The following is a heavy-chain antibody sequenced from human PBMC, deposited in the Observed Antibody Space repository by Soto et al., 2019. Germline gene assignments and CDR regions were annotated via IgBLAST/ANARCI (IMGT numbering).Heavy chain of an antibody. CDR1: GGSISSGDYY. CDR2: IYYSGST. CDR3: ARVSGYCSRSSCYWGYYGMEV. Sequence: SETLSLTCTVSGGSISSGDYYWTWIRQPPGKGLEWIGYIYYSGSTYYNPSLKSRVTISVNTSKNQFSLKLSSVAAADTAVYYCARVSGYCSRSSCYWGYYGMEVWGQGTTVSV. V-gene: IGHV4-30-4*01. D-gene: IGHD2-2*03. J-gene: IGHJ6*02.